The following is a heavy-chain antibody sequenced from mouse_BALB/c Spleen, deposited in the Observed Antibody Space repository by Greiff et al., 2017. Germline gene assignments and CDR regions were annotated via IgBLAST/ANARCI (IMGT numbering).Heavy chain of an antibody. D-gene: IGHD1-1*01. Sequence: EVKLLESGGGLVQPGGSLKLSCAASGFDFSRYWMSWVRQAPGKGLEWIGEINPDSSTINYTPSLKDKFIISRDNAKNTLYLQMSKVRSEDTALYYCARRGYGSFWYFDVWGAGTTVTVSS. CDR1: GFDFSRYW. CDR3: ARRGYGSFWYFDV. V-gene: IGHV4-1*02. J-gene: IGHJ1*01. CDR2: INPDSSTI.